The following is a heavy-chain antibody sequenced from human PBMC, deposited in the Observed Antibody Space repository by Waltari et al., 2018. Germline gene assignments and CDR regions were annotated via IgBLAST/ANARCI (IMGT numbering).Heavy chain of an antibody. J-gene: IGHJ4*02. CDR2: ISYDGSNK. Sequence: QVQLVEAGGGVVQPGRSLRLSCAASGFTVSSYAMHWVRQAPGKGLAWVAVISYDGSNKYYVDSVEGRFTISRDNSKNTLYLQMNSLRAEDTAVYYCARPRTAVAGNYFDYWGQGTLVTVSS. V-gene: IGHV3-30*04. CDR3: ARPRTAVAGNYFDY. D-gene: IGHD3-10*01. CDR1: GFTVSSYA.